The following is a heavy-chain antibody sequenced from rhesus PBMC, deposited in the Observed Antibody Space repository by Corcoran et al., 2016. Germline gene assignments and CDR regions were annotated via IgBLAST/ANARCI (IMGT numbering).Heavy chain of an antibody. Sequence: QLQLQESGPGLVKPSETLSVTCAVSGGSISSNYWSWIRQPPWKGLEGIGRIDGSGNSTNYTPSLKSRVPLSEDTSKNQLSLKLSSVTAADTAVYYCARRPSGSYYYGHFDYWGQGVLVTVSS. CDR3: ARRPSGSYYYGHFDY. CDR1: GGSISSNY. J-gene: IGHJ4*01. V-gene: IGHV4-169*01. D-gene: IGHD3-16*01. CDR2: IDGSGNST.